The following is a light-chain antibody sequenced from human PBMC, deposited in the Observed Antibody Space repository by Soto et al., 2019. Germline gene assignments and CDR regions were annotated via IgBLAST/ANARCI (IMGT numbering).Light chain of an antibody. CDR1: HDISNY. CDR3: KQYYGXPWT. Sequence: DIQMTQSPSSLSAAVVDRFTITCQAIHDISNYLNWYHQKPGKAPPLLIYAASTLQSGVPSRFSGSGYGTHFTLTISCLQSEDFATYYSKQYYGXPWTYGQGTKV. V-gene: IGKV1-39*01. CDR2: AAS. J-gene: IGKJ1*01.